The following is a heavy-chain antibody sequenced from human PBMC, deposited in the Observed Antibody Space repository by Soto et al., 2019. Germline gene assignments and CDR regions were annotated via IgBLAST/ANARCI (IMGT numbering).Heavy chain of an antibody. D-gene: IGHD3-10*01. CDR1: GGYISSGCCY. V-gene: IGHV4-31*03. CDR2: IYYSGST. CDR3: ARDRGGSGSYSWNDY. J-gene: IGHJ4*02. Sequence: TLSLTCPVSGGYISSGCCYWSWIRQHPGKGLEWIGYIYYSGSTYYNPSLKSRVTISVDTSKNQFSLKLSSVTAADTAVYYCARDRGGSGSYSWNDYWGQGTLVTVSS.